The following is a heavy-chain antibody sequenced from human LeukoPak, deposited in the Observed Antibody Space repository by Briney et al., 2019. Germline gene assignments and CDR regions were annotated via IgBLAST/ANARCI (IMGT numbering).Heavy chain of an antibody. D-gene: IGHD4-17*01. Sequence: SETLSLTCTVSGGSISSYYWSWIRQPPGKGLEWIGYIYYSGSTNYNPSLKSRVTISVDTSKNQFSLKLSSVTAADTAVYYCARGPGDLRYYYYYMDVWGKGTTVTVSS. CDR1: GGSISSYY. CDR3: ARGPGDLRYYYYYMDV. CDR2: IYYSGST. J-gene: IGHJ6*03. V-gene: IGHV4-59*01.